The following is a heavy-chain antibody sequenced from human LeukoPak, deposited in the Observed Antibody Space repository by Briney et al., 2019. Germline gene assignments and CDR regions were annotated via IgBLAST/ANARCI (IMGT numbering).Heavy chain of an antibody. J-gene: IGHJ4*02. D-gene: IGHD3-10*01. CDR2: ISGSGGST. CDR3: ATTPYYYGSGIAY. CDR1: GFTFSSYA. Sequence: PGGSLRLSCAASGFTFSSYAMSWVRQAPGKGPEWVSAISGSGGSTYYADSVKGRFTISRDNSKNTLYLQMNSLRAEDTAVYYCATTPYYYGSGIAYWGQGALVTVSS. V-gene: IGHV3-23*01.